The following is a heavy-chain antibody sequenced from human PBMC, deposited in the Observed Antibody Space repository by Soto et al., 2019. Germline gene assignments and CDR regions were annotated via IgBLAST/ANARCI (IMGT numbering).Heavy chain of an antibody. V-gene: IGHV1-69*05. D-gene: IGHD6-13*01. CDR3: ARDRTLAEAGRGYFDY. J-gene: IGHJ4*02. CDR2: IIPIFGTA. CDR1: GGTFSSYA. Sequence: QVQLVQSGAEVKKPGSSVKVSCKASGGTFSSYAISWVRQAPGQGLEWMGGIIPIFGTANYAQKFQGRVTITXXEXTXXAYMELSSLRSEDTAVYYCARDRTLAEAGRGYFDYWGQGTLVTVSS.